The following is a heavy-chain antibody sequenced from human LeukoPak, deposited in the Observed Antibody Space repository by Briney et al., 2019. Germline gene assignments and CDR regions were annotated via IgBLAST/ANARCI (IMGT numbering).Heavy chain of an antibody. J-gene: IGHJ4*02. CDR1: GYTFTGYY. CDR2: INPNSGGT. V-gene: IGHV1-2*04. Sequence: ASVKVSCKASGYTFTGYYMHWVRQAPGQGLEWMGWINPNSGGTNYAQKFQGWVTVTRDTSISTAYMELSRLRSDDTAVYYCARGTLRLGEFAVTYYFDYWGQGTLVTVSS. CDR3: ARGTLRLGEFAVTYYFDY. D-gene: IGHD3-16*01.